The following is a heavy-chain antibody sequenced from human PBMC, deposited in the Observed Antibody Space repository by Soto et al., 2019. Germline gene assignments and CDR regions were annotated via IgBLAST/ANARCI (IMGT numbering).Heavy chain of an antibody. CDR1: GYTFTSYA. Sequence: QVQLVQSGAEVKKPGASVKVSCKASGYTFTSYAMHWVRQAPGQRLEWMGWINAGNGNTKYSQKFQGRVTITRDTSASTAYMELSSLRSEDTAVYYCARATTATPTETNYFDYWGQGTLVTVSS. J-gene: IGHJ4*02. CDR2: INAGNGNT. D-gene: IGHD4-17*01. CDR3: ARATTATPTETNYFDY. V-gene: IGHV1-3*01.